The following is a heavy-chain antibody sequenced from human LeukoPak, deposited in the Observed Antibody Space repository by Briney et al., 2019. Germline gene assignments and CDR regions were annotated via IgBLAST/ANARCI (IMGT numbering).Heavy chain of an antibody. CDR3: ARVFGQWLAVD. J-gene: IGHJ4*02. V-gene: IGHV1-8*01. D-gene: IGHD6-19*01. Sequence: GASVKVSCKASGYTFTSYDINWVRQATGQGLEWMGWMNPNSGNTGYAQKFQGRVTITRDTSINTVYTELSSLRYEDTAIYYCARVFGQWLAVDWGQGTPVTVSS. CDR1: GYTFTSYD. CDR2: MNPNSGNT.